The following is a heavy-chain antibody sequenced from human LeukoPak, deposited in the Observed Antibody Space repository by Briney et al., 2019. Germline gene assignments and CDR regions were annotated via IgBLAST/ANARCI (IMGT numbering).Heavy chain of an antibody. Sequence: GGSLRLSCAASGFTFSSYGMHWVRQAPGKGLEWMAFIRSDGSNKYYADSVKGRFTISRDNAKNSLYLQMNSLRAEDTALYYCARDLFVAAYYFDYWGQGTLVTVSS. D-gene: IGHD6-19*01. CDR3: ARDLFVAAYYFDY. V-gene: IGHV3-30*02. CDR2: IRSDGSNK. CDR1: GFTFSSYG. J-gene: IGHJ4*02.